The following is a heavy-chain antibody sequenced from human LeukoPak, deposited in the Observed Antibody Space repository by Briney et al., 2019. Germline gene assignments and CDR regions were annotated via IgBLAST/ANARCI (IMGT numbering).Heavy chain of an antibody. V-gene: IGHV1-24*01. CDR2: FDPENGET. CDR1: GYTLTELS. D-gene: IGHD3-10*01. CDR3: ATCNPYYYGSRNLKELDY. J-gene: IGHJ4*02. Sequence: ASVKVSCKVFGYTLTELSMHSVRQAPGKGLEWRGGFDPENGETIYAQKFQGRVTMTEDTSTDTAYMELSSLRSEDTAVYYCATCNPYYYGSRNLKELDYWGQGTLVTVSS.